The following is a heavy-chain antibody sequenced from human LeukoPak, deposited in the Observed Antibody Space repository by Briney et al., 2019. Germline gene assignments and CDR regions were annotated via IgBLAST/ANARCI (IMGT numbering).Heavy chain of an antibody. Sequence: ASVKISCKVSGYTFTDYYMHWVPQAPGKGLEWMGLVDPEDGETIYAEKFQGRVTITADTSTDTAYMELSSLISEDTAVYYCATDRSIPVATIIGGGWGQGTLVTVSS. V-gene: IGHV1-69-2*01. CDR3: ATDRSIPVATIIGGG. CDR2: VDPEDGET. D-gene: IGHD5-12*01. CDR1: GYTFTDYY. J-gene: IGHJ4*02.